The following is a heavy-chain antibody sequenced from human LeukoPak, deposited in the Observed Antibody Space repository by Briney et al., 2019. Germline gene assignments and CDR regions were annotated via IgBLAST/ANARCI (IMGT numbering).Heavy chain of an antibody. V-gene: IGHV4-30-2*01. Sequence: SETLSLTCTVSGGSISSGGYYWSWIRQPPGKGLEWIGYIYHSGSTYYNPSLKSRVTISVDRSKNQFSLKLSSVTAADTAVYYCASANTNSSGLIFDYWGQGTLVTVSS. CDR2: IYHSGST. CDR3: ASANTNSSGLIFDY. D-gene: IGHD3-22*01. CDR1: GGSISSGGYY. J-gene: IGHJ4*02.